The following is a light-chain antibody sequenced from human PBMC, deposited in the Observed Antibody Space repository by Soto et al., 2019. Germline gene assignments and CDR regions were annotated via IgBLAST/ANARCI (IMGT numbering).Light chain of an antibody. Sequence: DSQLTQSPSFLSASVGDRVTITCRASQGISSYLAWYQQKPGKAPKFLIYAASTLQSGVPSRFSGSESGTEFTLTISSLQPEDFATYYSQQLTSYPPSLTFDQGTRLEIK. J-gene: IGKJ5*01. CDR1: QGISSY. V-gene: IGKV1-9*01. CDR2: AAS. CDR3: QQLTSYPPSLT.